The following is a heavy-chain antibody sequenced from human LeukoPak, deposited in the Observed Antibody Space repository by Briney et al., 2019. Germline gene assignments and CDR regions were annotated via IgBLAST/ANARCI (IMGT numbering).Heavy chain of an antibody. V-gene: IGHV3-30*02. CDR1: GFTFSSYG. CDR3: AKDLTSVTTQQI. Sequence: GGSLRLSCAASGFTFSSYGMHWVRQAPGKGLEWVAFIRYDGSNKYYADSVKGRFTISRDNSKNTLYLQMNSLRAEDTAVYYCAKDLTSVTTQQIWGQGTIVTVSS. CDR2: IRYDGSNK. D-gene: IGHD4-17*01. J-gene: IGHJ3*02.